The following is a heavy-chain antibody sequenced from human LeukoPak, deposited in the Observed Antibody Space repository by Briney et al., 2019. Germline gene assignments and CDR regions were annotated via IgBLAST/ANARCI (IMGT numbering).Heavy chain of an antibody. CDR2: ISAYNGNT. J-gene: IGHJ4*02. CDR3: ARDPPKALRFGEFLDY. Sequence: ASVKVSCKASGGTFSSYGISWVRQAPGQGLEWMGWISAYNGNTNYAQKLQGRVTMTTDTSTSTAYMELRSLRSDDTAVYYCARDPPKALRFGEFLDYWGQGTLVTVSS. D-gene: IGHD3-10*01. CDR1: GGTFSSYG. V-gene: IGHV1-18*01.